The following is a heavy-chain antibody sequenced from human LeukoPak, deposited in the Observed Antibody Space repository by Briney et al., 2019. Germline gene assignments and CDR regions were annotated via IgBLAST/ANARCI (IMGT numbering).Heavy chain of an antibody. CDR1: GGTLSSYA. J-gene: IGHJ4*02. V-gene: IGHV1-69*13. CDR2: IIPIFGTA. CDR3: ARDKSAAAGPTDLYYFDY. D-gene: IGHD6-13*01. Sequence: SVKVSCKASGGTLSSYAISRVRQAPGQGLEWMGGIIPIFGTANYAQKFQGRVTITADESTSTAYMELSSLRSEDTAVYYCARDKSAAAGPTDLYYFDYWGQGTLVTVSS.